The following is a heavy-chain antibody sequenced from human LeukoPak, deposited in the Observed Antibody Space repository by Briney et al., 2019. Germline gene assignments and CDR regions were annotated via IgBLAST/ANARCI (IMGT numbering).Heavy chain of an antibody. CDR3: AKDHRGYSYGYPADY. D-gene: IGHD5-18*01. V-gene: IGHV3-23*01. CDR1: GFTFSSYG. CDR2: ISGSGGNT. Sequence: QAGGSLRLSCAASGFTFSSYGMNWVRQAPGKRLEWVSVISGSGGNTYYADSVKGRFTISRDNSKNTLYLQMNSLRAEDTAVYYCAKDHRGYSYGYPADYWGQGTPVTVSS. J-gene: IGHJ4*02.